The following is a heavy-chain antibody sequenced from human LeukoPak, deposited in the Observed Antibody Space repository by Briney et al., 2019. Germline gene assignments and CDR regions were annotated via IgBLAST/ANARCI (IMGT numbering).Heavy chain of an antibody. Sequence: ASVTVSFTASEDTFTRHYMHWVRQAPGQGLEWIGLINPNDNSIDYTQKLRGRVTVTRDRSTSTVYMELNSLRSDDTAVYYCAREGGSYKHFDYWGQGSLITVSS. CDR3: AREGGSYKHFDY. CDR2: INPNDNSI. D-gene: IGHD3-10*01. V-gene: IGHV1-46*04. J-gene: IGHJ4*02. CDR1: EDTFTRHY.